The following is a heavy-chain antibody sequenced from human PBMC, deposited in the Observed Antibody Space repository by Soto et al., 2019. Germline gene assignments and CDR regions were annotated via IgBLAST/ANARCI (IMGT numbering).Heavy chain of an antibody. V-gene: IGHV1-18*01. CDR1: GYTFTSYG. J-gene: IGHJ6*03. CDR3: ARHVFHDFWSGSYYYYYYYMDV. D-gene: IGHD3-3*01. CDR2: ISAYNGNT. Sequence: ASVKVSCKASGYTFTSYGISWVRQAPGQGLEWMGWISAYNGNTNYAQKLQGRVTMTTDTSTSTAYMELRSLRSDDTAVYYCARHVFHDFWSGSYYYYYYYMDVWGKGTTVTVSS.